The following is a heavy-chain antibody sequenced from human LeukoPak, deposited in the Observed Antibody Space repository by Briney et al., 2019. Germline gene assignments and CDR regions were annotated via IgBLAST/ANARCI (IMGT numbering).Heavy chain of an antibody. Sequence: PGGSLRLSCAASGFTFSSYAMHWVRQAPGKGLEWVAVISYDGSNKYYADSVKGRFTISRDNSKNTLYLQMNSLRAEDTAVYYCARDPDFWSGSSAGGFDPWGQGTLVTVSS. V-gene: IGHV3-30-3*01. J-gene: IGHJ5*02. D-gene: IGHD3-3*01. CDR2: ISYDGSNK. CDR3: ARDPDFWSGSSAGGFDP. CDR1: GFTFSSYA.